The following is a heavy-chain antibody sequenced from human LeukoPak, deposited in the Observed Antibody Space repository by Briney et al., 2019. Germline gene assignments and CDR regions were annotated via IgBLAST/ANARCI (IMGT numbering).Heavy chain of an antibody. V-gene: IGHV3-66*01. CDR2: IYSVNSA. J-gene: IGHJ4*02. CDR3: AKGGYSGHEFDY. CDR1: GFNVSDNY. D-gene: IGHD5-12*01. Sequence: GGSLRLSCAASGFNVSDNYMSWVRQAPGKGLEWLAVIYSVNSAQYAVPVKGRFIISRDKSRNTLSLQMNSLTVEDTAVYYCAKGGYSGHEFDYWGQGTLVTVSS.